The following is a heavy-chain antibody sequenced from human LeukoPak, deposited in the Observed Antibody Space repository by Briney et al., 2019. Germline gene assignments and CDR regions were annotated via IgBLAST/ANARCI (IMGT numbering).Heavy chain of an antibody. CDR2: ISSTSSYL. CDR1: GFTFKTYS. Sequence: GGSLRLSCAASGFTFKTYSMNWVRQAPGKGLEWVASISSTSSYLYYTDSVKGRFTISRDNARNSLDLQMNSLRAEDTATYYCARDGGRMDVWGKGTTVTVSS. J-gene: IGHJ6*04. V-gene: IGHV3-21*01. CDR3: ARDGGRMDV.